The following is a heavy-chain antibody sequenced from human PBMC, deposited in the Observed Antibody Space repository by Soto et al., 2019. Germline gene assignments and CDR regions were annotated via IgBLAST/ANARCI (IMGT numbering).Heavy chain of an antibody. CDR1: GFTFSSYW. D-gene: IGHD2-2*01. CDR2: IKQDGSEK. V-gene: IGHV3-7*01. J-gene: IGHJ3*02. Sequence: GGSLRLSCAASGFTFSSYWMSWVRKAPGKGLEWVANIKQDGSEKYYVDSVKGRFTISRDNAKNSLYLQMNSLRAEDTAVYYCARDHCSSTSCPASGFDIWGQGTMVTVSS. CDR3: ARDHCSSTSCPASGFDI.